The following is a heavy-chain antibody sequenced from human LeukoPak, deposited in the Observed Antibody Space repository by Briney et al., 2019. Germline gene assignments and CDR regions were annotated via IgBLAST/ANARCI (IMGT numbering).Heavy chain of an antibody. CDR3: GGRRV. Sequence: GWSLRLSCTASGFNFRSAWMSWARQAPGKGLEWVGRVRSKSDAGTMDYAAHVEGRFTISRDDSKNMVYLDMNSLKTEDTAVYYCGGRRVWGNGTVVTVSS. V-gene: IGHV3-15*01. D-gene: IGHD3-16*01. CDR1: GFNFRSAW. CDR2: VRSKSDAGTM. J-gene: IGHJ6*04.